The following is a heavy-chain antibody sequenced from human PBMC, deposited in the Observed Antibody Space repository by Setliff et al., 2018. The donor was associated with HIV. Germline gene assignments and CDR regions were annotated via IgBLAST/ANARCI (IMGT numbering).Heavy chain of an antibody. CDR2: LYYTGNT. D-gene: IGHD1-26*01. Sequence: PSETLSLTCTVSGESISSGNYYWGWIRQAPGKGLDWIGSLYYTGNTYYKSSFQSRVTISIDMSKNQFSLKLNSLSAADTAVYYCARWESAQKAFNPWGHGTMVTVSS. V-gene: IGHV4-39*01. CDR3: ARWESAQKAFNP. J-gene: IGHJ3*01. CDR1: GESISSGNYY.